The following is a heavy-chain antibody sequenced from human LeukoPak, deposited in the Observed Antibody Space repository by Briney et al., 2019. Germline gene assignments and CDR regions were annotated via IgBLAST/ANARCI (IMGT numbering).Heavy chain of an antibody. J-gene: IGHJ6*03. CDR2: IWYDGSNK. CDR3: ARERRDYSNYYYYYYYMDV. V-gene: IGHV3-33*01. D-gene: IGHD4-11*01. CDR1: GFTFSSYG. Sequence: GRSLRLSCAASGFTFSSYGMHWVRQAPGKGLEWVAVIWYDGSNKYYADSVKGRFTISRDNSKNTLYLQMNSLRAEDTAVYYCARERRDYSNYYYYYYYMDVWGKGTTVTVSS.